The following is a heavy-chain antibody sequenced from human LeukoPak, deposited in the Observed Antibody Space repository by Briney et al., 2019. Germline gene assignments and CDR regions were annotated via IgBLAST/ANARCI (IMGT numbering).Heavy chain of an antibody. CDR3: AKDAYYYDSSGYLDY. J-gene: IGHJ4*02. V-gene: IGHV3-23*01. Sequence: GGSLRLSCAASGFTFSSYAMSWVRQAPGKGLEWVSAISGSGGSTYYADSVKGRFTIPRDNSKNTLYLQMNSLRAEDTAVYYCAKDAYYYDSSGYLDYWAREPWSPSPQ. CDR2: ISGSGGST. D-gene: IGHD3-22*01. CDR1: GFTFSSYA.